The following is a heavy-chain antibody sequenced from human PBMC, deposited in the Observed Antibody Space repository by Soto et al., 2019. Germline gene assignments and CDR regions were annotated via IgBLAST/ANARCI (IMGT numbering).Heavy chain of an antibody. CDR3: ARDHGVGYGDYYYYGRDV. J-gene: IGHJ6*02. Sequence: HGASLRLSCTASGFTFSSYEMNWVRPAPGKGLEWVSYISSSGSTIYYADSVKGRFTISRDNAKKSLYLQMNSLRAEDTAVYYCARDHGVGYGDYYYYGRDVGAQGTTVTVS. V-gene: IGHV3-48*03. D-gene: IGHD2-8*01. CDR1: GFTFSSYE. CDR2: ISSSGSTI.